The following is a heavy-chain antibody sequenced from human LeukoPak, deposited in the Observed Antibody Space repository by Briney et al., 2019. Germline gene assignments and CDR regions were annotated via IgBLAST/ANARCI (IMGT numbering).Heavy chain of an antibody. CDR2: INSNSGGT. CDR3: ARDLSSTPNWELDF. Sequence: ASVKVSCKASGYTFIHYFIHWVRQAPGQGLEWMGRINSNSGGTEYAQKFQGRVTMTRDTSITTVYMELGSLTSDDTAVYYCARDLSSTPNWELDFWGQGTLVTVSS. V-gene: IGHV1-2*06. D-gene: IGHD7-27*01. J-gene: IGHJ4*02. CDR1: GYTFIHYF.